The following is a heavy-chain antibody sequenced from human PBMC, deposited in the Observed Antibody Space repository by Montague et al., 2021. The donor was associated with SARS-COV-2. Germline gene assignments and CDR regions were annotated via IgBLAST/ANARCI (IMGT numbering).Heavy chain of an antibody. D-gene: IGHD6-13*01. V-gene: IGHV6-1*01. CDR2: TYYRSMRKS. J-gene: IGHJ4*02. Sequence: CAISGDSVFRHSATWDWLRPSPSRGLEWLGRTYYRSMRKSDYARSVKSRIAINPDTSKNQFSLQLSSVTPEDTALYYCVRGVEAAGSYDYWGQGTLVTVSS. CDR3: VRGVEAAGSYDY. CDR1: GDSVFRHSAT.